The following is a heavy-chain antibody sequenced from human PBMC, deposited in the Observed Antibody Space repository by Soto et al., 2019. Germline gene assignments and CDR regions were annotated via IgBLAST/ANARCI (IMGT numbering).Heavy chain of an antibody. Sequence: ASVKVSCKASGYTFTSYAMHWVRQAPGQRLEWMGWINAGNGNTKYSQKFQGRVTMTTDTSTSTAYMELRSLRSDDTAVYYCGRDFPFLEWSGPAAKDFYYYYGMDVWGQGTTVTVSS. D-gene: IGHD3-3*02. CDR3: GRDFPFLEWSGPAAKDFYYYYGMDV. J-gene: IGHJ6*02. V-gene: IGHV1-3*01. CDR2: INAGNGNT. CDR1: GYTFTSYA.